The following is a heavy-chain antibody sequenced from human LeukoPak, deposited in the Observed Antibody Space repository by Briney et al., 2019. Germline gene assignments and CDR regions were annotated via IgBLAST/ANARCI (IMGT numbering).Heavy chain of an antibody. CDR3: ARRGGYSSSRPRYFDY. D-gene: IGHD6-13*01. J-gene: IGHJ4*02. V-gene: IGHV4-34*01. Sequence: SETLSLTCAVSGGSFSVYYWSWFRQPPGKGLAGFGEINHSGSTNYNPYLKSRVTISVDTSKNQFSLKLSSVTAADTAVYYCARRGGYSSSRPRYFDYWGQGTLVSVYS. CDR1: GGSFSVYY. CDR2: INHSGST.